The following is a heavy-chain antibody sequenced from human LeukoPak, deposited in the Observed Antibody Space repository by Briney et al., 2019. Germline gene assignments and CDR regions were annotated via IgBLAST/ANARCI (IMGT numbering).Heavy chain of an antibody. J-gene: IGHJ6*02. Sequence: GGSLRLSCAASGFTFSSYGMHWVRQAPGKGLERVAVIWYDGSNKYYADSVKGRFTISRDNSKNTLYLQMNSLRAEDTAVYYCARDSRAIRYFDWLPISNYYYYYGMDVWGQGTTVTVSS. V-gene: IGHV3-33*01. D-gene: IGHD3-9*01. CDR2: IWYDGSNK. CDR1: GFTFSSYG. CDR3: ARDSRAIRYFDWLPISNYYYYYGMDV.